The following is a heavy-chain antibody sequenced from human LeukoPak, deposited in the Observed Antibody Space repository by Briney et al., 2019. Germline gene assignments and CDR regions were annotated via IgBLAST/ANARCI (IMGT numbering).Heavy chain of an antibody. Sequence: ASVKVSCKASGYTFTSYGISWVRQAPGQGLEWMEWISAYNGNTNYAQKLQGRVTMTTDTSTSTAYMELRSLRSDDTAVYYCARDQYYYDSSGYYYEGYFDYWGQGTLVTVSS. CDR1: GYTFTSYG. CDR2: ISAYNGNT. V-gene: IGHV1-18*01. J-gene: IGHJ4*02. D-gene: IGHD3-22*01. CDR3: ARDQYYYDSSGYYYEGYFDY.